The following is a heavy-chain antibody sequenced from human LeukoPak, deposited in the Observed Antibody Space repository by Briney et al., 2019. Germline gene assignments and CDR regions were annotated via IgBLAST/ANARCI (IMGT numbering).Heavy chain of an antibody. CDR1: GYTFTGYY. Sequence: ASVKVSCKASGYTFTGYYMHWVRQAPGQGLEWMGWINPNSGGTNYAQKFQGWVTMTRNTSISTAYMELSSLRSEDTAVYYCARVKGEVDDAFDIWGQGTMVTVSS. CDR2: INPNSGGT. V-gene: IGHV1-2*04. D-gene: IGHD1-26*01. CDR3: ARVKGEVDDAFDI. J-gene: IGHJ3*02.